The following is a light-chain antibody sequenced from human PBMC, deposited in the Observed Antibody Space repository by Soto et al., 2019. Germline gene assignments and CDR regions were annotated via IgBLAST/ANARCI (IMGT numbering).Light chain of an antibody. CDR2: GAS. CDR1: QGITNY. Sequence: DVQMTQSPSSPSASVGDRVTLTCRASQGITNYLAWYQQKPGKVPKLLIYGASTLQSGVPSRFSGSGSGTDFTLTIDSLQPEDVATYYCQKYNSAHSYSFGQGTKVEIK. J-gene: IGKJ1*01. CDR3: QKYNSAHSYS. V-gene: IGKV1-27*01.